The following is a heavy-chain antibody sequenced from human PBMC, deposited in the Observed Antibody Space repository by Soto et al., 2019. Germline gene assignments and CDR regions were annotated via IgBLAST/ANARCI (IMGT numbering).Heavy chain of an antibody. Sequence: SETLSLTCAVSGGSISSSNWWSWVRQPPGKGLEWIGEIYHSGSTNYNPSLKSRVTISVDKSKNQFSLKLSSVTAADTAVYYCPPPSGPSIAVVVTVDYWGKGTLVPVSS. V-gene: IGHV4-4*02. J-gene: IGHJ4*02. D-gene: IGHD2-15*01. CDR1: GGSISSSNW. CDR2: IYHSGST. CDR3: PPPSGPSIAVVVTVDY.